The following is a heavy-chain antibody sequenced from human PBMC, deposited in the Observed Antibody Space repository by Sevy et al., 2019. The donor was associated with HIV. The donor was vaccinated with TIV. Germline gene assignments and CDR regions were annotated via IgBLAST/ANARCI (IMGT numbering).Heavy chain of an antibody. D-gene: IGHD2-8*02. J-gene: IGHJ2*01. CDR2: TNRDGTTT. CDR3: VREGTGYWYFDL. Sequence: GGSLRLSCGASGFTFSNFWMHWVRQIPGGGLEWLSRTNRDGTTTFYADSVKDRFTVSRDNANNKLFLEMTGLRFEDWGLFFCVREGTGYWYFDLWGRGTLVTVSS. V-gene: IGHV3-74*01. CDR1: GFTFSNFW.